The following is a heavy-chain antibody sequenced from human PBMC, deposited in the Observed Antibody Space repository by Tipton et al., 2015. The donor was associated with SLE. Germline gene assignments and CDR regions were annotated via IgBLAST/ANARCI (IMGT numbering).Heavy chain of an antibody. CDR3: AREVGNLDY. V-gene: IGHV4-59*12. CDR2: IYYSGST. Sequence: TLSLTCAVSGGSISSYFWSWIRQPPGKGLEWIGYIYYSGSTYYNPSLKSRVTISVDTSKNQFSLKLSSVTAADTAVYYCAREVGNLDYWGQGTLVTVSS. J-gene: IGHJ4*02. CDR1: GGSISSYF. D-gene: IGHD2-2*01.